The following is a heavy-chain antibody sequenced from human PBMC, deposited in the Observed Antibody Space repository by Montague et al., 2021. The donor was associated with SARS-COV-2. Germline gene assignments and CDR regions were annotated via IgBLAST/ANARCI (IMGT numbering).Heavy chain of an antibody. D-gene: IGHD1-26*01. Sequence: SLRLSCAASEFTLSSYAMPWVRQAPGKGLEWVAVISYDGSTKYYXDSVKGRFTISRDNSKNTLYLQMNSLRAEDTAVYYCAKDSVGNYYYGMDVWGQGTTVTVSS. CDR2: ISYDGSTK. CDR3: AKDSVGNYYYGMDV. V-gene: IGHV3-30*18. J-gene: IGHJ6*02. CDR1: EFTLSSYA.